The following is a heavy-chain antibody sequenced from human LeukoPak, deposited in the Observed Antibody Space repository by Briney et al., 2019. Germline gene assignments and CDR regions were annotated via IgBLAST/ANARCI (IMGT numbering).Heavy chain of an antibody. CDR2: INHSGST. J-gene: IGHJ4*02. Sequence: LRLSCAASGFTFSSYAMTWVRQPPGKGLEWIGEINHSGSTNYNPSLKSRVTISVDTSKNQFSLKLSSVTAADTAVYYCARVGGYFDYWGQGTLVTVSS. D-gene: IGHD4-23*01. CDR1: GFTFSSYA. V-gene: IGHV4-34*01. CDR3: ARVGGYFDY.